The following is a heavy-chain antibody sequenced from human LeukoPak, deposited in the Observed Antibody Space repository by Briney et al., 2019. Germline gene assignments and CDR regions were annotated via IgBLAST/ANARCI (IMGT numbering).Heavy chain of an antibody. CDR1: GGSISSGGYY. J-gene: IGHJ5*02. D-gene: IGHD2-2*01. CDR3: ARGVSYQLLYNWFDP. V-gene: IGHV4-31*03. Sequence: PSQTLSLTCTVSGGSISSGGYYWSWIRQHPGKGLEWIGYIYYSGSTYYNPSLKSRVTISVDTSKNQFSLKLSSVTAADTAVYYCARGVSYQLLYNWFDPWGQGTLVTVSS. CDR2: IYYSGST.